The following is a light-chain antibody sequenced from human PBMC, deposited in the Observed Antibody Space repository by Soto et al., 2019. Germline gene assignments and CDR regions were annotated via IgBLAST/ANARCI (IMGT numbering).Light chain of an antibody. Sequence: EVLMTQSPATLSVSPGERATLSCRASQSVSGKLAWYQQKPGQAPRLLIYDVSNRATGIPARFSGSGSGTDFTLTISSLEPEDFAIYYCQQRNYWQVTFGQGTRLEIK. J-gene: IGKJ5*01. CDR3: QQRNYWQVT. V-gene: IGKV3D-11*02. CDR2: DVS. CDR1: QSVSGK.